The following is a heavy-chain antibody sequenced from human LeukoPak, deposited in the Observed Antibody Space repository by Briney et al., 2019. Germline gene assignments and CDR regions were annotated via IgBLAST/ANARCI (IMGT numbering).Heavy chain of an antibody. D-gene: IGHD6-19*01. CDR2: IWYDGSDK. CDR1: GFTFSSYG. Sequence: GGSLRLSCAASGFTFSSYGMHLVRQTPGKGLEWVAVIWYDGSDKYYADSVKGRFTISRDNSKNTLYLQMNSLRAEDAAIYYCARDLNSGWYYFDYWGQGTLVTVSS. CDR3: ARDLNSGWYYFDY. J-gene: IGHJ4*02. V-gene: IGHV3-33*01.